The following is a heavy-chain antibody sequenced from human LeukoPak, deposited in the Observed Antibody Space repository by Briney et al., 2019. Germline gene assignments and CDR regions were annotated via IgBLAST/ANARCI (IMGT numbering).Heavy chain of an antibody. Sequence: PSETLSLTCTVSGGSISSYYWSWIRQPPGKGLEWIGYIYYSGSTNYNPSLKSRVTISVDTSKNQFSLKLSSVTAADTAVYYCARVATIFGVVSWGQGTMVTASS. CDR1: GGSISSYY. D-gene: IGHD3-3*01. CDR2: IYYSGST. V-gene: IGHV4-59*01. J-gene: IGHJ3*01. CDR3: ARVATIFGVVS.